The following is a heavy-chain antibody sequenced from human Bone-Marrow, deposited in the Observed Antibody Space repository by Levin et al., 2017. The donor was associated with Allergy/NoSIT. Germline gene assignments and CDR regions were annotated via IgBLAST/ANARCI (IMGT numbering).Heavy chain of an antibody. D-gene: IGHD2-8*01. J-gene: IGHJ4*02. CDR2: ISGSGGRT. V-gene: IGHV3-23*01. CDR3: AKGNCTDRVCYFDY. CDR1: EFAFSSFA. Sequence: GESLKISCAASEFAFSSFAMSWVRQAPGKGLEWVSTISGSGGRTYSADSVKGRFTISRDNSKNTLYLQMNSLRAEDTAVYYCAKGNCTDRVCYFDYWGQGTLVTVSS.